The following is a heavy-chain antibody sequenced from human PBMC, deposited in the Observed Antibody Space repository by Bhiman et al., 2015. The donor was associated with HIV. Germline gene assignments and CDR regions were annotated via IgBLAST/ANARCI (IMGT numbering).Heavy chain of an antibody. D-gene: IGHD6-19*01. V-gene: IGHV3-7*01. Sequence: EVQLVESGGTLVQPGDSLRLSCEASGFPFASFWMTWVRQAPGKGLEWVANINQDGSEKYYVDSVEGRFTISRDNARNSLYLQMNTLRTEDTGLHYCAREAVAGSVYFNYWGQGTLVTVSS. CDR3: AREAVAGSVYFNY. CDR2: INQDGSEK. J-gene: IGHJ4*02. CDR1: GFPFASFW.